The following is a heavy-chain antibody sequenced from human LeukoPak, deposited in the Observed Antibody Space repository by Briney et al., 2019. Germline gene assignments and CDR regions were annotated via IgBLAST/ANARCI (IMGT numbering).Heavy chain of an antibody. J-gene: IGHJ4*02. CDR1: GFTFSSYA. CDR3: ARASWRSAMVLAATASDF. D-gene: IGHD2-15*01. CDR2: ISGSGGST. V-gene: IGHV3-23*01. Sequence: PGGSLRLSCAASGFTFSSYAMSWVRQAPGKGLEWVSAISGSGGSTYYADSVKGRFTISRDNAKNSLYLQMNSLRAEDTAVYYCARASWRSAMVLAATASDFWGQGTLVTVSS.